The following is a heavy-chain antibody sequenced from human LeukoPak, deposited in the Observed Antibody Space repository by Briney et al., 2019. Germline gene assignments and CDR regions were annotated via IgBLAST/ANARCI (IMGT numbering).Heavy chain of an antibody. Sequence: GGSLRLSCAAPGFTFSDYYMSWIRQAPGKGLEWVSYISSSGSTIYYADSVKGRFTISRDNAKNSLYLQMNSLRAEDTAVYYCARSTWIQLWTDAFDIWGQGTMVTVSS. V-gene: IGHV3-11*01. D-gene: IGHD5-18*01. CDR1: GFTFSDYY. CDR2: ISSSGSTI. CDR3: ARSTWIQLWTDAFDI. J-gene: IGHJ3*02.